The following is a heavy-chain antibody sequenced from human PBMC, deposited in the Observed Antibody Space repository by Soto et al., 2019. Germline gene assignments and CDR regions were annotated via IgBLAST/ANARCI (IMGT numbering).Heavy chain of an antibody. V-gene: IGHV4-4*02. CDR1: GASLSSTYW. J-gene: IGHJ5*02. CDR2: IYHTGTT. Sequence: QLRESGPGLVKPSGTLSLTCFVSGASLSSTYWWSWVRQTPGKRLEWIGQIYHTGTTSYNPSLKNRVTISLDKSNNQFSLRLTSMTAADTAVYYCATLPPRIVVVMTDLPTWGQGTLVTVSS. CDR3: ATLPPRIVVVMTDLPT. D-gene: IGHD2-15*01.